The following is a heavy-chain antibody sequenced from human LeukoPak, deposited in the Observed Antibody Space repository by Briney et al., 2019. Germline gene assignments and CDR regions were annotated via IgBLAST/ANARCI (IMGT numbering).Heavy chain of an antibody. CDR3: ASKWVTYYYNSSAYHYPIDVFDI. CDR1: GYTFTSYY. D-gene: IGHD3-22*01. CDR2: INPSGGST. Sequence: ASVKVSCKASGYTFTSYYMHWVRQAPGQGLEWMGIINPSGGSTSYAQKFQGRVTMTRDTSTSTVYMELSRLRSDDTAVYYCASKWVTYYYNSSAYHYPIDVFDIWGQGTMVTVSS. J-gene: IGHJ3*02. V-gene: IGHV1-46*01.